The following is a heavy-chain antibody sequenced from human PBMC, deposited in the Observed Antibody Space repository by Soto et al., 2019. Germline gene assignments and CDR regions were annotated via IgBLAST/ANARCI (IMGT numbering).Heavy chain of an antibody. CDR2: ISGRGGFP. CDR3: AKRGITIFGVVTNYYSGVDV. Sequence: EAQLLESGGGLVQPGGSLRLSCDASRFTFSTFAMSWVRQAPGQGLEWVSVISGRGGFPYYADSVKGRFTISRDNSKNCLFLQMNSLRVEDTAVYYCAKRGITIFGVVTNYYSGVDVWGQGTTVTVSS. D-gene: IGHD3-3*01. CDR1: RFTFSTFA. J-gene: IGHJ6*02. V-gene: IGHV3-23*01.